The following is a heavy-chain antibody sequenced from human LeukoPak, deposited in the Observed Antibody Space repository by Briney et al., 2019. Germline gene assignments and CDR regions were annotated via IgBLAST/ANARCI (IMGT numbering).Heavy chain of an antibody. CDR3: ASLVLVRGADY. CDR2: INSDGSST. V-gene: IGHV3-74*01. CDR1: GFTFSSYW. J-gene: IGHJ4*02. D-gene: IGHD3-10*01. Sequence: GGSLRLSCAASGFTFSSYWMHWDRQAPGKGLVWVSRINSDGSSTSYADSVKGRFTISRDNAKNTLYLQMNSLRAEDTAVYYCASLVLVRGADYWGQGTLVTVSS.